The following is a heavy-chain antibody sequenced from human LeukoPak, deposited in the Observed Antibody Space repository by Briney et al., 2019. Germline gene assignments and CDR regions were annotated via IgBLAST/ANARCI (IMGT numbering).Heavy chain of an antibody. CDR2: ILYDGSNK. Sequence: GGSLRLSCAASGFTFSIYGMHWVRQAPGKGLEWVAFILYDGSNKYYADSVKGRFTISRDNSKNTLYLQMNSLRAEDTAVYYCAKSPLARERGVRGVIIMWSPTEYYFDYWGQGTLVTVSS. CDR1: GFTFSIYG. D-gene: IGHD3-10*01. V-gene: IGHV3-30*02. CDR3: AKSPLARERGVRGVIIMWSPTEYYFDY. J-gene: IGHJ4*02.